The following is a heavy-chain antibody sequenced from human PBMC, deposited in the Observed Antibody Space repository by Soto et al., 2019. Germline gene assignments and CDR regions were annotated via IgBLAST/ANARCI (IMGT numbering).Heavy chain of an antibody. CDR2: IYYTGST. J-gene: IGHJ6*02. CDR3: ARGQYDFRSGSYYYAMEV. CDR1: GGSVSSESHY. D-gene: IGHD3-3*01. Sequence: SETLSLTCTVSGGSVSSESHYWSWIRQTPGKGLEWIGYIYYTGSTNYNPSLKGRVTMSVDTSRDQVSLRLRSVTRADTAVYYCARGQYDFRSGSYYYAMEVWGQGTKVTVSS. V-gene: IGHV4-61*01.